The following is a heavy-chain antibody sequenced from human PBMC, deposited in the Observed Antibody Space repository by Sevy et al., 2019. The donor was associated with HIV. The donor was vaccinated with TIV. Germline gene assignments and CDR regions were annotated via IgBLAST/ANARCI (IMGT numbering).Heavy chain of an antibody. J-gene: IGHJ5*01. Sequence: GGSLRLSCAASGFTFSYYNMNWVRQAPGKGLEWVSSISSGSSYIFYVDSVKGRFTISRANAKDSLFLQMNSVRAEDTAVYYCARNWDYYASGXPXSWGRXTLVTVSS. CDR2: ISSGSSYI. D-gene: IGHD3-10*01. V-gene: IGHV3-21*04. CDR1: GFTFSYYN. CDR3: ARNWDYYASGXPXS.